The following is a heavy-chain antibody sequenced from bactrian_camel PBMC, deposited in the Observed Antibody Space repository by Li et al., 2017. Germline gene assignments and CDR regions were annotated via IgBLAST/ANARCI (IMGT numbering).Heavy chain of an antibody. CDR1: GYTRRSGC. CDR2: IQDDGAK. V-gene: IGHV3S55*01. Sequence: QLVESGGGSVQAGGSLSLSCATRGYTRRSGCLAWFRQVPGKEREMVAQIQDDGAKHYDSTAEGRFTISKDAAKDTLDLRMTSLKPEDSGMYYCAVDGPVAFCSDYPSDFRGWGQGTQVTVS. J-gene: IGHJ4*01. D-gene: IGHD2*01. CDR3: AVDGPVAFCSDYPSDFRG.